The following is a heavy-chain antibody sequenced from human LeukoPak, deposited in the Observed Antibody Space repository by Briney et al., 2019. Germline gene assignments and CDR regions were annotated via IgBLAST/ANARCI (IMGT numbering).Heavy chain of an antibody. D-gene: IGHD3-22*01. CDR3: ARDPWYFYDRSGYPLDN. Sequence: GGSLRLSCAASGFTSSSYEMNWVRQAPGKGLEWVSYISSSGSTIYYADSVKGRFIISRDNAKNSLYLQMNSLRAEDTAVYYCARDPWYFYDRSGYPLDNWGQGTLVTVSS. CDR1: GFTSSSYE. CDR2: ISSSGSTI. J-gene: IGHJ4*02. V-gene: IGHV3-48*03.